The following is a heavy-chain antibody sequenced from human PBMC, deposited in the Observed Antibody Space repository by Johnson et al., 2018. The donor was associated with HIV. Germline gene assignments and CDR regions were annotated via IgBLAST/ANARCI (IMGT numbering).Heavy chain of an antibody. CDR2: ISWNSGSI. V-gene: IGHV3-9*01. D-gene: IGHD6-19*01. CDR1: GFTFDDYA. J-gene: IGHJ3*02. CDR3: ARDEGSAWTFDAFDI. Sequence: VQLVESGGGLVQPGRSLRLSCAASGFTFDDYAMHWVRQAPGKGLEWVSGISWNSGSIGYADSVKGRFTISRDNSKNTLYLQMSSLRTEDTAVYYCARDEGSAWTFDAFDIWGQGTMVTVSS.